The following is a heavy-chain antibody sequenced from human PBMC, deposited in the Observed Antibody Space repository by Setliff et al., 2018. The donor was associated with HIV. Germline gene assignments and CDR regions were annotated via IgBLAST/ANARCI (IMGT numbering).Heavy chain of an antibody. Sequence: PSETLSLTCTVSGGSISSYYWSWIRQPAGKGLEWIGRIYTSGSTNYNPSLKSRVAMSIDTSKNQISLKLRSVTAADTAVYYCARRDSSGYHTWFDPWGKGTPVTVCSGESSPPPLWVDPWGHGTLVTVSS. CDR2: IYTSGST. D-gene: IGHD3-22*01. V-gene: IGHV4-4*07. J-gene: IGHJ5*02. CDR3: ARRDSSGYHTWFDPWGKGTPVTVCSGESSPPPLWVDP. CDR1: GGSISSYY.